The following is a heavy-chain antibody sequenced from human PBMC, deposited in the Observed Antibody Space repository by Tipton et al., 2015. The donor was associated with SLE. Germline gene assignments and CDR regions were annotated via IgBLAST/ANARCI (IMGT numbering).Heavy chain of an antibody. D-gene: IGHD2-2*01. J-gene: IGHJ4*02. CDR3: AKDSSQGSWYAIFDY. CDR1: GGRFDSHS. Sequence: QLVQSGAEVKKPGSSVRVSCTASGGRFDSHSINWLRQAPGQGLEWMGRVIPVLDLVKYAQDFEGRVTITADKSTSTAYMELSSLGAEDTAVYYCAKDSSQGSWYAIFDYWGQGTLVTVSS. CDR2: VIPVLDLV. V-gene: IGHV1-69*09.